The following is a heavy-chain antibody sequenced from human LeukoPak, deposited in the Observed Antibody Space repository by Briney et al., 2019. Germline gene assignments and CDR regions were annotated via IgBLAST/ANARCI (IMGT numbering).Heavy chain of an antibody. CDR1: GFTFSSYA. V-gene: IGHV3-23*01. J-gene: IGHJ4*02. D-gene: IGHD4/OR15-4a*01. CDR3: ARIPMVAPPYYFDG. CDR2: ISGSGGST. Sequence: GGSLRLSCAASGFTFSSYAMNWVRQAPGKGPEWVSSISGSGGSTYYAGSVRGRFTISRDNSKNMLYLQMNSLRAEDTAVYYCARIPMVAPPYYFDGWGQGTLVTVSS.